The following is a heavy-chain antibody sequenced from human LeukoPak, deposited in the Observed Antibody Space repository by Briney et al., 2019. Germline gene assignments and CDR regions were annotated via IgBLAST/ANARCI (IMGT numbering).Heavy chain of an antibody. CDR3: AKVPSHYYDSSGYYSYFDY. J-gene: IGHJ4*02. V-gene: IGHV3-23*01. D-gene: IGHD3-22*01. Sequence: GGSLRLSCAASGFTFSSYAMSWVRQAPGKGLEWVSAISGSGGSTYYADSVKGRFTISRDNSKNTLYLQMNSLRAEDTAVYYCAKVPSHYYDSSGYYSYFDYWGQGTLVTVSS. CDR1: GFTFSSYA. CDR2: ISGSGGST.